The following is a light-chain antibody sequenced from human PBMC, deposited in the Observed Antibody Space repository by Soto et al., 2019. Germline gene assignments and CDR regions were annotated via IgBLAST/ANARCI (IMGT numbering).Light chain of an antibody. Sequence: QSVLTQPPSVSETPGQRVTISCSGSRSNIGDNPVNWYQHLPGKAPKLLIYYDDLMPSGVSARFSGSKSGTSASLAISGLQSEDEADYDCAAWDDSLKGVVFGGGTQLTVL. CDR1: RSNIGDNP. J-gene: IGLJ2*01. CDR2: YDD. CDR3: AAWDDSLKGVV. V-gene: IGLV1-36*01.